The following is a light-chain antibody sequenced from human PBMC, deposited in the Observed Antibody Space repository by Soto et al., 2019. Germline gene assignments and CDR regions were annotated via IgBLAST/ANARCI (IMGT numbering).Light chain of an antibody. CDR1: SSDVGSYNL. V-gene: IGLV2-23*01. Sequence: QSVLTQPASLSGSPGQSITISCSGTSSDVGSYNLVSWYQQHPGKAPKLMIYEGSKRPSGVSNRFSGSKSGNTASLTISGLQAEDEADYYGSSDAGSSTFYDFGTGTKVTVL. CDR2: EGS. CDR3: SSDAGSSTFYD. J-gene: IGLJ1*01.